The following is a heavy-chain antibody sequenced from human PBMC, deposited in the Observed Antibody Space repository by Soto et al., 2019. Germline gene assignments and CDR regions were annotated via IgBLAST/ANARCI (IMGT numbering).Heavy chain of an antibody. J-gene: IGHJ6*02. CDR3: AREWTGPSGSYYYYYGMDV. D-gene: IGHD1-26*01. CDR1: GFTFSSYG. Sequence: GGSLRLSCAASGFTFSSYGMHWVRQAPGKGLEWVAVIWYDGSNKYYADSVKGRFTISRDNSKNTLYLQMNSLRAEDTAVYYCAREWTGPSGSYYYYYGMDVWCQGTTVTVSS. V-gene: IGHV3-33*01. CDR2: IWYDGSNK.